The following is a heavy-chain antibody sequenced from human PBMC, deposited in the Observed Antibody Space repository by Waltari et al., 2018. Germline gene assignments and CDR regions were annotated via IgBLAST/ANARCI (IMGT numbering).Heavy chain of an antibody. CDR2: INHSGST. D-gene: IGHD3-10*01. V-gene: IGHV4-34*01. CDR1: GGPFSGDY. CDR3: ARGRLWFGESR. J-gene: IGHJ4*02. Sequence: QVQLQQWGAGLLKPSETLPLTCAAYGGPFSGDYWSWIRQPPGKGLGWIGEINHSGSTNYNPSLKSRVTISVDTSKNQFSLKLSSVTAADTAVYYCARGRLWFGESRWGQGTLVTVSS.